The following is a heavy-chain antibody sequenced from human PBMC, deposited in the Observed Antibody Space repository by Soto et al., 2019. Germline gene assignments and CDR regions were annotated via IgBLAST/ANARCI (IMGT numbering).Heavy chain of an antibody. V-gene: IGHV1-18*01. CDR3: ARWWGVVTVDPDYYYGMDV. CDR1: GYTFTSYG. CDR2: ISAYNGNT. J-gene: IGHJ6*02. Sequence: QVQLVQSGAEVKKPGASVKVSCKASGYTFTSYGISWVRQAPGQGLEWMGWISAYNGNTNYAQKLQGRVTKTPDTSTSTAYMELRSLRSDDTAVYYCARWWGVVTVDPDYYYGMDVWGQGTTVTVSS. D-gene: IGHD2-21*02.